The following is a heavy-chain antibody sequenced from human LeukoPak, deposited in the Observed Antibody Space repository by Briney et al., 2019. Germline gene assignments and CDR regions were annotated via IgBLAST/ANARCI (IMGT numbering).Heavy chain of an antibody. CDR1: GGTFSSYA. CDR2: IIPIFGTA. CDR3: ARIPYYDKCPDY. J-gene: IGHJ4*02. V-gene: IGHV1-69*06. D-gene: IGHD3-3*01. Sequence: GASVKVSCKASGGTFSSYAISWVRQAPGQGLEWMGGIIPIFGTANYAQKFQGRVTITADKSTSTAYMELSSLRSEDTAVYYCARIPYYDKCPDYWGQGTLVTVSS.